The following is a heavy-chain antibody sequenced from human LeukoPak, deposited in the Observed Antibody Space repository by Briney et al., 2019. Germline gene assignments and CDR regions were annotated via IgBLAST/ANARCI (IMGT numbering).Heavy chain of an antibody. D-gene: IGHD6-19*01. CDR1: GFTFSSYA. V-gene: IGHV3-23*01. Sequence: GGSLRLSCAASGFTFSSYAMSWVRQAPGKGLEGVSAISGSGGSTYYADSVKGRFTISRDNSKNTLYLQMNSLRAEDTAVYYCAKWEYSSGWYFFDYWGQGTLVTVSS. CDR3: AKWEYSSGWYFFDY. J-gene: IGHJ4*02. CDR2: ISGSGGST.